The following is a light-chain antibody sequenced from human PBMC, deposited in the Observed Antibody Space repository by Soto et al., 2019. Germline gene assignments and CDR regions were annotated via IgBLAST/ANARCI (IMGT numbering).Light chain of an antibody. V-gene: IGKV3-20*01. J-gene: IGKJ2*01. Sequence: EIVLTQSPGPLSLSPGERATLSCRASQSVSSSYLAWYQQKPGQAPRLLIYGASSSATGIPDRFSGSGSGTDFTLTISRLEPEDFAVYYCQQYGSSPYTFGQGTKLEIK. CDR1: QSVSSSY. CDR3: QQYGSSPYT. CDR2: GAS.